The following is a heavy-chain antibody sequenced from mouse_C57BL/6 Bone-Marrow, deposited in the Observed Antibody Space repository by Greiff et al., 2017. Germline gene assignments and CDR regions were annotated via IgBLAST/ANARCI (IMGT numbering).Heavy chain of an antibody. Sequence: EIQLQQSVAELVRPGASVKLSCTASGFNIKNTYMHWVKQRPEQGLEWIGRIVPANGNTKYAPKFQGKATITADTSPNTAYLQRSSLTSEDTAIYYCARWLITTAVRDYWGQGTTLTVSS. CDR3: ARWLITTAVRDY. D-gene: IGHD1-1*01. J-gene: IGHJ2*01. V-gene: IGHV14-3*01. CDR2: IVPANGNT. CDR1: GFNIKNTY.